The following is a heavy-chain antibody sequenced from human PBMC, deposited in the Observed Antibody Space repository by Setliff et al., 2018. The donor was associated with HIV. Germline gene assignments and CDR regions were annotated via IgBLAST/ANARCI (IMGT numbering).Heavy chain of an antibody. CDR1: CGSISITSYY. D-gene: IGHD6-19*01. V-gene: IGHV4-39*01. J-gene: IGHJ4*02. Sequence: SETLSLTCTVSCGSISITSYYWGWIRQPPGKGLEWIGSIHYSGNTYYSPSLKSRVTISEDTSKNQFSLKLSSVAAADTAVYYCATLHSSGWPYYSDYWGQGILVTVSS. CDR2: IHYSGNT. CDR3: ATLHSSGWPYYSDY.